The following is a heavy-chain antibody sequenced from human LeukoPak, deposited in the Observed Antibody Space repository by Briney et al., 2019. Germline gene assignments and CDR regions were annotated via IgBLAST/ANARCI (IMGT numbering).Heavy chain of an antibody. D-gene: IGHD5-18*01. Sequence: GGSLRLSCAASGFTFSSYAMSWVRQAPGKGLGWVSAISGSGGSTYYADSVKGRFTISRDISKNTVYLQMNSLRPEDTAVYFCAKDKGNYGYDYWGQGTLVTVSS. CDR1: GFTFSSYA. CDR3: AKDKGNYGYDY. CDR2: ISGSGGST. V-gene: IGHV3-23*01. J-gene: IGHJ4*02.